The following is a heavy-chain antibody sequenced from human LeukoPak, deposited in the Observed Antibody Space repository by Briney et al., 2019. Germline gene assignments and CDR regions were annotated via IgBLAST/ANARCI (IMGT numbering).Heavy chain of an antibody. CDR2: IYSGGST. V-gene: IGHV3-53*01. CDR3: ARVGGIAAAGTAPYFDY. Sequence: PGGSLRLSCAASGFTVSSNYMSWVRQAPGKGLEWVSVIYSGGSTYYADSVKGRFTISRHNSKNTLYLQMDSLRAEDTAVYYCARVGGIAAAGTAPYFDYWGQGTLVTVSS. CDR1: GFTVSSNY. D-gene: IGHD6-13*01. J-gene: IGHJ4*02.